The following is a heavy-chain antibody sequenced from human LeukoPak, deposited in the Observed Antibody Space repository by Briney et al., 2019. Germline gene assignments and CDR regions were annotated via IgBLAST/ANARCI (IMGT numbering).Heavy chain of an antibody. V-gene: IGHV3-15*01. D-gene: IGHD6-19*01. CDR3: TTSDSSGEYYNGMDV. J-gene: IGHJ6*02. Sequence: GGSLRLSCAASGFTFSRYWMHWVRQAPGKGLEWVGRIKSKTGGGTTDYAAPVKGRFTISRDDSKNTLYLQMNSLKIEDTAVYYCTTSDSSGEYYNGMDVWGQGTTVTVSS. CDR2: IKSKTGGGTT. CDR1: GFTFSRYW.